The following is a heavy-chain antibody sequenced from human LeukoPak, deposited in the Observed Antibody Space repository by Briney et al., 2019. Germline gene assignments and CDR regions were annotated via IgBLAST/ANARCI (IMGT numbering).Heavy chain of an antibody. CDR1: GFTFSSYA. D-gene: IGHD6-19*01. CDR3: AKDPSTFMNGWSPVDY. Sequence: GGSLRLSCAASGFTFSSYAMNWVRQAPGKGLEWVSGISESASVTYYADSVKGRFTIARDDSKNTLYLKMNSLRVEDTAVYFCAKDPSTFMNGWSPVDYWGRGTLVTVSS. V-gene: IGHV3-23*01. J-gene: IGHJ4*02. CDR2: ISESASVT.